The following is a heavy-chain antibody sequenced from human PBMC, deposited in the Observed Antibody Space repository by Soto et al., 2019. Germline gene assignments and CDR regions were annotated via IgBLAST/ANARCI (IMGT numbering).Heavy chain of an antibody. CDR2: IWYDGSYK. D-gene: IGHD2-2*03. CDR1: GFIFSSYG. Sequence: LSLSCGASGFIFSSYGMHWVRQAPGKGLEWVAVIWYDGSYKYYADYVKGRFTISRDDSKNTLYLQMNSLKTEDTAVYYCTSHALNGFDYFDYWGQGTLVTVSS. V-gene: IGHV3-33*01. CDR3: TSHALNGFDYFDY. J-gene: IGHJ4*02.